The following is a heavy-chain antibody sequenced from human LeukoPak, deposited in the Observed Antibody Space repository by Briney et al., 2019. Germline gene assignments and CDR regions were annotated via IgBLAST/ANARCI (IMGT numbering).Heavy chain of an antibody. D-gene: IGHD1-26*01. CDR1: GGTFSSYA. J-gene: IGHJ4*02. CDR2: FDPEDGET. V-gene: IGHV1-24*01. Sequence: ASVKVSCKASGGTFSSYAISWVRQAPGKGLEWMGGFDPEDGETIYAQKFQGRVTMTEDTSTDTAYMELSSLRSEDTAVYYCATWRSRELPLYRFDYWGQGTLVTVSS. CDR3: ATWRSRELPLYRFDY.